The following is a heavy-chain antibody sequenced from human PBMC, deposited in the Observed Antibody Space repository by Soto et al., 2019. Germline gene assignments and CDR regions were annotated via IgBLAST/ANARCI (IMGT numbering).Heavy chain of an antibody. Sequence: QVQLVESGGGVVQPGRSLRLSCAASGFTFSSYAMHWVRQAPGKGLEWVAFISYDGSNKYYADSVKGRFTISRDNSKNTLYLQRNGLRAEDTAVYYCARGDCINTSCYPYYYYYGVDVWGQGTTVTVSS. CDR2: ISYDGSNK. J-gene: IGHJ6*02. D-gene: IGHD2-2*01. V-gene: IGHV3-30-3*01. CDR3: ARGDCINTSCYPYYYYYGVDV. CDR1: GFTFSSYA.